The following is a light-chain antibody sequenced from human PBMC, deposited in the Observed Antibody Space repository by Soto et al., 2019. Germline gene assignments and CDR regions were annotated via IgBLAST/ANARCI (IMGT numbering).Light chain of an antibody. CDR1: QGVSSN. CDR2: GAS. J-gene: IGKJ3*01. CDR3: QQYDNRPPFT. Sequence: EVAMTQSPATLSVSPGERAILSCRTSQGVSSNLAWYQQKPGLPPRLLIYGASTMATGIPARFSGSGSGTEFTLTISSLQSEDFAVYYCQQYDNRPPFTFGPGTKVDIK. V-gene: IGKV3-15*01.